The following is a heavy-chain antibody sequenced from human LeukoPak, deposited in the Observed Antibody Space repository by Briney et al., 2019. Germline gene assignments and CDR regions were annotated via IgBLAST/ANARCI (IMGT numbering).Heavy chain of an antibody. Sequence: GGSLRLSCPASGFTFSSYSMSWVRQAPGKGLEWVSAISGSSDGTHYADSVKGRFTISRDNSKNTLYLQMNSLRAEDTAVYYCAKGTLQAGYSSGWSHLDYWGQGTLVTVSS. CDR3: AKGTLQAGYSSGWSHLDY. V-gene: IGHV3-23*01. CDR1: GFTFSSYS. D-gene: IGHD6-19*01. CDR2: ISGSSDGT. J-gene: IGHJ4*02.